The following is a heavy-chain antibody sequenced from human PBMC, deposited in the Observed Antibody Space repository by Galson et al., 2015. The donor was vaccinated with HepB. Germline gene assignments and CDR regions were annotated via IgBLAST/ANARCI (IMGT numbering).Heavy chain of an antibody. J-gene: IGHJ4*02. V-gene: IGHV3-7*01. Sequence: SLRLSCAASGFTFSSYWMSWVRQAPGKGLEWVANIKQDGSEKYYVDSVKGRFTISRDNAKNSLYLQMNSLRAEDTAVYYCARDGGYSSSWYLGYYFDYWGQGTLATVS. CDR1: GFTFSSYW. CDR2: IKQDGSEK. D-gene: IGHD6-13*01. CDR3: ARDGGYSSSWYLGYYFDY.